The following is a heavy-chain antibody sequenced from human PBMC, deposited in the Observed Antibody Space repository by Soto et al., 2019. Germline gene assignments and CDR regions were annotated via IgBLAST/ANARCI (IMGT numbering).Heavy chain of an antibody. CDR1: GGTFSSHA. CDR2: IIPNFGAA. CDR3: ARGGVRFFDWLLYGMFDS. D-gene: IGHD3-9*01. V-gene: IGHV1-69*01. J-gene: IGHJ4*02. Sequence: QVQLVQSGAEVKKPGSSVKVSCKASGGTFSSHAFSWVRQAPGQGLEWMGGIIPNFGAANNAQKFQDRVSVTADESTSTVYMDLSSLRSEDTALYYCARGGVRFFDWLLYGMFDSWGQGTLVTVSS.